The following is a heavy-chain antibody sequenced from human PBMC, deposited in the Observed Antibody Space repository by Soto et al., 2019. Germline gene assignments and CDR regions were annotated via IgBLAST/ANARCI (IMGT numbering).Heavy chain of an antibody. D-gene: IGHD2-15*01. Sequence: GASVKVSCKSPRYTFTSYDINLFRHSPGQWLEWMGLMNPNSGSTGYAQKFQGRVTMTRTTYISTAYMELSSLRSEDTAVYYCARLYGGCSGGSCYPYDAFDIWGQGTMVTVSS. CDR3: ARLYGGCSGGSCYPYDAFDI. CDR2: MNPNSGST. CDR1: RYTFTSYD. J-gene: IGHJ3*02. V-gene: IGHV1-8*01.